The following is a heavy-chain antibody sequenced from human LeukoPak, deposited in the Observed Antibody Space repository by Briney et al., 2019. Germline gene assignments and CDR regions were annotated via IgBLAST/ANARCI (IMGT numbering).Heavy chain of an antibody. J-gene: IGHJ4*02. Sequence: GGSLRLSCAASGFTFSSHWMHWVRQAPGQGLVWVSRINNDGSSTSYADSAQGRFTISRDNAKSAVYLQVNSLRAEDTAVYYCVRVTCSSSTSCATVDFWGQGILVTVSS. D-gene: IGHD2-2*01. V-gene: IGHV3-74*01. CDR1: GFTFSSHW. CDR3: VRVTCSSSTSCATVDF. CDR2: INNDGSST.